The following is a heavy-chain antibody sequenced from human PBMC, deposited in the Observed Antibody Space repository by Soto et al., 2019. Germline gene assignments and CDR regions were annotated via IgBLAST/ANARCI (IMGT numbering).Heavy chain of an antibody. CDR2: INPNSGGT. D-gene: IGHD2-2*01. CDR1: GYTFTGYY. CDR3: ARVGSSPPGGMDV. J-gene: IGHJ6*02. V-gene: IGHV1-2*04. Sequence: ASVKVSCKASGYTFTGYYMHWVRQAPGQGLERMGWINPNSGGTNYAQKFQGWVTMTRDTSISTAYMELSRLRSDDTAVYYCARVGSSPPGGMDVWGQGTTVTVSS.